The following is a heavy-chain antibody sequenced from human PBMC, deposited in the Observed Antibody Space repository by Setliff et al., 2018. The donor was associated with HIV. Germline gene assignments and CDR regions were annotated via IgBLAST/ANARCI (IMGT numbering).Heavy chain of an antibody. D-gene: IGHD3-10*01. CDR2: IIPMYGVA. Sequence: SVKVSCKASGGTFSSYVISWVRQAPGQGPEWMGGIIPMYGVANYAQKFQGRVTITTDESTSTDYMELSSLRSEDTAVYYCARHGLLWFGAGYNWFDPWGQGTLVTVSS. V-gene: IGHV1-69*05. J-gene: IGHJ5*02. CDR1: GGTFSSYV. CDR3: ARHGLLWFGAGYNWFDP.